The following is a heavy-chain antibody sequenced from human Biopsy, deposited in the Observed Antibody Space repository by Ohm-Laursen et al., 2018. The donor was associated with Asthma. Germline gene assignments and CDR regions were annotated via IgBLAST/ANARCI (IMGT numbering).Heavy chain of an antibody. Sequence: SLRLSCAAPGFILSNYDMHWVRQAPGKGLEWVAVLSYNGNNKYYADSVRGRFTISRDNSENTLYLQMNSLRVEDTAVYYCARGDWYGSASNGYWGQGTLVTVSA. CDR1: GFILSNYD. V-gene: IGHV3-30*03. D-gene: IGHD6-6*01. CDR2: LSYNGNNK. J-gene: IGHJ4*02. CDR3: ARGDWYGSASNGY.